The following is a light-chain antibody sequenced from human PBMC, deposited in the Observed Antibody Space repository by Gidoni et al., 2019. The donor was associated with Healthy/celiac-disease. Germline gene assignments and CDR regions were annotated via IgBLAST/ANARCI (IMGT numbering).Light chain of an antibody. J-gene: IGKJ1*01. V-gene: IGKV1-8*01. Sequence: PASFSASAGDRVTITCRASQSISSYLAGYQQKPGRAPKLLIYAASTLQSGVPSGFSGSGSGTDFTLTNSCLQSEDFATYYCQQYYSYPRTFGQGTKVEIK. CDR1: QSISSY. CDR3: QQYYSYPRT. CDR2: AAS.